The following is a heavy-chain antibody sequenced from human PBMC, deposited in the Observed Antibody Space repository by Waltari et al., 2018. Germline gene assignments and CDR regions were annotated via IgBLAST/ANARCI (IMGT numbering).Heavy chain of an antibody. Sequence: QVQLQQWGAGLLKPSEPLSLTCAVYGASFSGYYWSWVRQPPGKGLEWIGEINHSGNTHYNPSLKSRVTISVDTSKNQFSLKLTSVTAADTALYYCAREGSSPLYFDSWGQGTLVTVSS. V-gene: IGHV4-34*01. CDR3: AREGSSPLYFDS. D-gene: IGHD2-15*01. J-gene: IGHJ4*02. CDR1: GASFSGYY. CDR2: INHSGNT.